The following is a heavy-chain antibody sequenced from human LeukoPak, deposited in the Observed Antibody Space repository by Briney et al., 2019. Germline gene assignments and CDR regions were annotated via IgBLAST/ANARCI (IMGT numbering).Heavy chain of an antibody. D-gene: IGHD5-12*01. CDR3: AKDLVVADEGPDAFDI. CDR1: GFTFSSYA. V-gene: IGHV3-23*01. J-gene: IGHJ3*02. Sequence: GGSLRLSCAASGFTFSSYAMSWVRQAPGKGLEWVSAISGSGGSTYYADSVKGRFTISRDNSKNTLYLQMNSLRAEDTAVYYCAKDLVVADEGPDAFDIWGQGTMVTVSS. CDR2: ISGSGGST.